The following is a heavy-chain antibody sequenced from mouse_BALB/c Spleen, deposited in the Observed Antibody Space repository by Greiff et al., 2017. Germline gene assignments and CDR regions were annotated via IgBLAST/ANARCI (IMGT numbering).Heavy chain of an antibody. J-gene: IGHJ2*01. Sequence: VQLKESGPGLVKPSQSLSLTCSVTGYSITSGYYWNWIRQFPGNKLEWMGYISYDGSNNYNPSLKNRISITRDTSKNQFFLKLNSVTTEDTATYYCARGRWLQYYFDYWGQGTTLTVSS. V-gene: IGHV3-6*02. CDR2: ISYDGSN. CDR3: ARGRWLQYYFDY. D-gene: IGHD2-3*01. CDR1: GYSITSGYY.